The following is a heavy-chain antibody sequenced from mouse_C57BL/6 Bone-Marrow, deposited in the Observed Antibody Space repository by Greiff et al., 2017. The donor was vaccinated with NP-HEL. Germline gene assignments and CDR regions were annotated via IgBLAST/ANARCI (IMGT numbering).Heavy chain of an antibody. V-gene: IGHV14-4*01. J-gene: IGHJ1*03. Sequence: EVKLVESGAELVRPGASVKLSCTASGFNIKDDYMHWVKQRPEQGLEWIGWIDPENGDTEYASKFQGKATITADTSSNTAYLQLSSLTSEDTAVYYCTTSLYWYFDVWGTGTTVTVSS. CDR2: IDPENGDT. CDR3: TTSLYWYFDV. CDR1: GFNIKDDY.